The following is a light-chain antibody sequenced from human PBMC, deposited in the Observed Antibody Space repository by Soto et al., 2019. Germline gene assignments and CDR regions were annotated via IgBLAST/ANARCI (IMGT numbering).Light chain of an antibody. CDR3: QYYGPSPWT. Sequence: EIVLTQSPGTLSLSPGERATLSCRASQSVSSSYLAWYQQKPGQAPRLLIYGASNRATGIPDTFSGGGSGTDFTLTISRLEPEDFAVYYCQYYGPSPWTFGQGTKVEIK. CDR1: QSVSSSY. V-gene: IGKV3-20*01. CDR2: GAS. J-gene: IGKJ1*01.